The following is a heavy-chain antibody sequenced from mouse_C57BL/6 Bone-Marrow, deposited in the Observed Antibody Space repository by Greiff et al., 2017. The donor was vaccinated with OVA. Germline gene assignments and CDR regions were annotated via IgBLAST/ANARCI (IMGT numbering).Heavy chain of an antibody. CDR1: GYSITSDY. J-gene: IGHJ4*01. CDR2: ISYSGST. Sequence: EVKLMESGPGLAKPSQTLSLTCSVTGYSITSDYWNWIRKLPGNKLEYMRYISYSGSTYYNPSLKSRISITRDTSKNQYYLQLNSVTTEDTATYYCERAHCFHYYARDYWGQGTSVTVSS. V-gene: IGHV3-8*01. CDR3: ERAHCFHYYARDY.